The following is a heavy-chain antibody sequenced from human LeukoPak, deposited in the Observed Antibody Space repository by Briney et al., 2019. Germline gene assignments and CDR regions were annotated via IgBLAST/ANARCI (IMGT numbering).Heavy chain of an antibody. CDR3: ARAPGAAID. D-gene: IGHD2-2*01. CDR1: GGSISSGSYY. V-gene: IGHV4-61*09. J-gene: IGHJ4*02. Sequence: SQTLSLTCTVSGGSISSGSYYWSWIRQPAGKGLEWIGEINHSGSTNYNPSLKSRVSISVDTSKNQFSLKLNSVTAADTAVYYCARAPGAAIDWGQGTLVTVSS. CDR2: INHSGST.